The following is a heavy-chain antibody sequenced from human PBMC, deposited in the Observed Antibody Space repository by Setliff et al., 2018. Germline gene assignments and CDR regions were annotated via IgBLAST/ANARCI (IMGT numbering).Heavy chain of an antibody. CDR2: LYYSGDT. D-gene: IGHD3-10*01. CDR1: GGSLRNNF. J-gene: IGHJ6*03. V-gene: IGHV4-39*01. Sequence: SETLSLTCTVSGGSLRNNFWGWTRQSPGKGLEWIGSLYYSGDTYYNPSLKSRVTMSVDMSKNQFSLKLNSVTAADTAIYYCARTYYYASGRSGYYYYYYYMDVWGKGTTVTVSS. CDR3: ARTYYYASGRSGYYYYYYYMDV.